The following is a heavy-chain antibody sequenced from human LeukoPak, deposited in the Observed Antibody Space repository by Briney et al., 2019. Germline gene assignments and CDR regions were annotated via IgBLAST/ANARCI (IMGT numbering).Heavy chain of an antibody. J-gene: IGHJ4*02. CDR1: GFTFSSYE. CDR2: ISSSGSTI. CDR3: VRGNGDYVRSSATY. D-gene: IGHD4-17*01. V-gene: IGHV3-48*03. Sequence: PGGSLRLSCAASGFTFSSYETNWVRQAPGKGLEWVSYISSSGSTIYYADSVKGRFTISRDNAKSSLYLQMNSLRAEDTAVYYCVRGNGDYVRSSATYWGQGTLVTVSS.